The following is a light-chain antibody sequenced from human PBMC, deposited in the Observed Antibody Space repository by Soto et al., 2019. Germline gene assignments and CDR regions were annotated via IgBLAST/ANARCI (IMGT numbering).Light chain of an antibody. CDR2: GAS. V-gene: IGKV3-20*01. CDR3: HQYDSWT. J-gene: IGKJ1*01. CDR1: QSVSSSY. Sequence: IVFAEAPFTLSLSPGERATLSGRASQSVSSSYLAWYQQKPGQAPRLLIYGASSRATGIPDRFTGSGSGTDFTLTISRLEPEDFAVYYCHQYDSWTFGQGTKVDIK.